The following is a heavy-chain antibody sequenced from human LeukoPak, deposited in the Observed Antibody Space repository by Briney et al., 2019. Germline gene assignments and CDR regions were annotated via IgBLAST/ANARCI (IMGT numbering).Heavy chain of an antibody. CDR1: GGTFSSYA. V-gene: IGHV1-69*05. Sequence: ASVKVSCKASGGTFSSYAISWVRQAPGQGLEWMGGIIPIFGTANYAQKFQGRVTITTDESTSTAYMELSSLRSEDTAVYYCARANFGYSSSSGYYYYMDVWGKGTTVTVSS. J-gene: IGHJ6*03. CDR2: IIPIFGTA. CDR3: ARANFGYSSSSGYYYYMDV. D-gene: IGHD6-6*01.